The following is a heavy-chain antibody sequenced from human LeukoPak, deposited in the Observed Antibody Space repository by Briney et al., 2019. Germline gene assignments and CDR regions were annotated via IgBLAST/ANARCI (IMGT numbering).Heavy chain of an antibody. V-gene: IGHV3-7*03. D-gene: IGHD4-17*01. CDR3: AKDRTVTRPYYFDY. Sequence: GGSLRLSCAASGFTFSSYWMSWVRQAPGKGLEWVANIKQDGSEKYYVDSVKGRFTISRDNAKNSLYLQMNSLRAEDTAVYYCAKDRTVTRPYYFDYWGQGTLVTVSS. J-gene: IGHJ4*02. CDR1: GFTFSSYW. CDR2: IKQDGSEK.